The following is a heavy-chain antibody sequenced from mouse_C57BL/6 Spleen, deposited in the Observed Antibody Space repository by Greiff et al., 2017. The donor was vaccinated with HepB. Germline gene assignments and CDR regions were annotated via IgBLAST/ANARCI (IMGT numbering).Heavy chain of an antibody. J-gene: IGHJ2*01. CDR1: GFTFSNYW. Sequence: EVKLEESGGGLVQPGGSMKLSCVASGFTFSNYWMNWVRQSPEKGLEWVAQIRLKSDNYATHYAESVKGRFTISIDDSKSSVYLQMNNLRAEDTGIYYCTVYDGYVDYWGQGTTLTVSS. CDR3: TVYDGYVDY. D-gene: IGHD2-3*01. CDR2: IRLKSDNYAT. V-gene: IGHV6-3*01.